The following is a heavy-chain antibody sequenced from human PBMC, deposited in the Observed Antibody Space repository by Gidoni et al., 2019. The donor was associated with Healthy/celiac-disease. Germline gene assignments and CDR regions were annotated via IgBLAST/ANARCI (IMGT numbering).Heavy chain of an antibody. V-gene: IGHV3-30*03. CDR3: ARGSSWSDYVGWYFDL. CDR1: GFTFSSYG. D-gene: IGHD4-17*01. Sequence: QVQLVESGGGVVQPGRSLRLSCAASGFTFSSYGMHWVRQAPGKGLEWVAVISYDGSNKYYADSVKGRFTISRDNSKNTLYLQMNSLRAEDTAVYYCARGSSWSDYVGWYFDLWGRGTLVTVSS. J-gene: IGHJ2*01. CDR2: ISYDGSNK.